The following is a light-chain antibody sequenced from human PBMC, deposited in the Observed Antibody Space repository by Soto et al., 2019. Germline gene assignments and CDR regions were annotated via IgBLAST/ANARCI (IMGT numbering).Light chain of an antibody. CDR3: CSYASSSSYV. CDR1: TSDVGGYNL. Sequence: QSVLTQPASVSGSPGQSITISCSGTTSDVGGYNLVSWYQQHTVKAPKLLIYEVTQRPSGVSSRFSGSKSGNTASLTISGLQAEDEADYYCCSYASSSSYVFGTGTKVTVL. J-gene: IGLJ1*01. CDR2: EVT. V-gene: IGLV2-23*02.